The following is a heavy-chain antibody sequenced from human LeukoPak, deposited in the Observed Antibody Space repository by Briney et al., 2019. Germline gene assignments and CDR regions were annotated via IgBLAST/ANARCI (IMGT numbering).Heavy chain of an antibody. CDR2: INPSSGGT. J-gene: IGHJ4*02. CDR3: ARVACMDGSCYTAKYYFDY. CDR1: GYTFTGYY. D-gene: IGHD2-2*02. Sequence: ASVKVSCKASGYTFTGYYMHWVRQAPGQGLEWMGWINPSSGGTNYAQKFQGRVTMTRDTSISTAYMGLSRLRSDDTAVYYCARVACMDGSCYTAKYYFDYWGQGTLVTVSS. V-gene: IGHV1-2*02.